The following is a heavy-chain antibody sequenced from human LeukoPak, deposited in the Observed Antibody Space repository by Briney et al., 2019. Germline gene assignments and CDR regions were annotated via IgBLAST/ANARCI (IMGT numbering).Heavy chain of an antibody. CDR1: GFAFYDYA. CDR2: ISTDGYTT. V-gene: IGHV3-74*01. CDR3: VVGGSPGY. J-gene: IGHJ4*02. D-gene: IGHD2-15*01. Sequence: GGSLRLSCAASGFAFYDYAMSWVRQPPRKGLVWVSRISTDGYTTDYADFVQGRFTASRDNTKNTWSLEMNSLRAEDTAVYYCVVGGSPGYWGQGTLVTVSS.